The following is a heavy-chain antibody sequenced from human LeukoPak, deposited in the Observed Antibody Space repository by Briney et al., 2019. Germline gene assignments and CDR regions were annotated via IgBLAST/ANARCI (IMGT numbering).Heavy chain of an antibody. Sequence: SETLSLTCSVSGGSVSSSSYYWGWVRQPPGKGLEWIGSFHYSGSTYYNPSLKSRVTISGDTSKNQFSLKLSSVTAADTAVYYCARGRSSWSTFDYWGQGTLVTVSS. CDR2: FHYSGST. D-gene: IGHD6-13*01. CDR1: GGSVSSSSYY. V-gene: IGHV4-39*07. J-gene: IGHJ4*02. CDR3: ARGRSSWSTFDY.